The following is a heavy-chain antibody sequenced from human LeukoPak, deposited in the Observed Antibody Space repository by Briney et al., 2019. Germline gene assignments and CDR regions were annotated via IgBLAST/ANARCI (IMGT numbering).Heavy chain of an antibody. CDR1: GGSISSSSYY. CDR2: IYYSGST. CDR3: ARDNGLERPLDY. J-gene: IGHJ4*02. D-gene: IGHD1-1*01. V-gene: IGHV4-39*02. Sequence: PSETLSLTCTVSGGSISSSSYYWGWIRQPPGKGLEWIGSIYYSGSTYYNPSLKSRVTISVDTSKNQFSLKLSSVTAADTAVYYCARDNGLERPLDYWGQGTLVTVSS.